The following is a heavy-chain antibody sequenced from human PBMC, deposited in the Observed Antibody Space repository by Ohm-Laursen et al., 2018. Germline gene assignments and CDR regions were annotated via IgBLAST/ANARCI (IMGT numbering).Heavy chain of an antibody. D-gene: IGHD3-22*01. V-gene: IGHV3-30*18. CDR2: ISYDGSNK. Sequence: SLRLSCAASGFTFSSYAMHWVRQAPGKGLEWVAVISYDGSNKYSADSVKGRFTISRDNSKNTLYLQMNSLRAEDTAVYYCAKDANYDTSGFYPAALDYWGQGTLVTVSS. CDR1: GFTFSSYA. CDR3: AKDANYDTSGFYPAALDY. J-gene: IGHJ4*02.